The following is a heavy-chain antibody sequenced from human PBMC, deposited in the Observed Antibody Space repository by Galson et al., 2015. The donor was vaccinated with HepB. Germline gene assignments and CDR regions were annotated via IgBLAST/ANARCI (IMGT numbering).Heavy chain of an antibody. V-gene: IGHV3-33*01. CDR2: IWYDGSNK. D-gene: IGHD6-13*01. CDR1: GFTFSSYG. CDR3: ARGAAAGSPFDY. Sequence: SLRLSCAASGFTFSSYGMHWVRQAPGKGLEWVAVIWYDGSNKYYADSVKGRFTISRDNSKNTLYLQMNSLRAEDTAVYYCARGAAAGSPFDYWGQGTLVTVSS. J-gene: IGHJ4*02.